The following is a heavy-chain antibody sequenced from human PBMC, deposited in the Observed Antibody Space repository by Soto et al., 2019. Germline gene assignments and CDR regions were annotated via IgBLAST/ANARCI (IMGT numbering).Heavy chain of an antibody. J-gene: IGHJ4*02. V-gene: IGHV5-51*01. CDR2: IYPGDSET. Sequence: PGESLKISCKASGYDFARTWIGWVRQLPGKGLDWLGIIYPGDSETRYSPSFRGQVTFSVDMSISTAYLQWSSLKTSDIAVYYCARDEGGYDILTGYYKAHHFDYWGQGVPVTVSS. CDR1: GYDFARTW. CDR3: ARDEGGYDILTGYYKAHHFDY. D-gene: IGHD3-9*01.